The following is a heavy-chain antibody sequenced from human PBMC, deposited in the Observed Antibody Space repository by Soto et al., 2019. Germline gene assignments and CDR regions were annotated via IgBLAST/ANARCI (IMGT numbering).Heavy chain of an antibody. D-gene: IGHD2-2*02. CDR1: GYTFTSYD. Sequence: ASVKVSCKASGYTFTSYDINWVRRATGQGLEWMGWMNPNSGNTGYAQKFQGRVTMTRNTSISTAYMELSSLRSEDTAVYYCARGVAIQYYYYYYMDVWGKGTTVTVSS. CDR2: MNPNSGNT. V-gene: IGHV1-8*01. CDR3: ARGVAIQYYYYYYMDV. J-gene: IGHJ6*03.